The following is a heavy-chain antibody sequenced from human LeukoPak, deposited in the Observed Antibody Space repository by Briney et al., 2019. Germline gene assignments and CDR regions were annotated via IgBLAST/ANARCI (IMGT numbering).Heavy chain of an antibody. CDR3: ARERPGIAVAGTGFAY. J-gene: IGHJ4*02. V-gene: IGHV1-2*02. D-gene: IGHD6-19*01. Sequence: ASVKVSCKASRYTFTGYYMHWVRQAPGQGLEWTGWINPHSGDTNYAQKFQGRVTMTRDTSTSTAYMEVSRLTSDDTAVYYCARERPGIAVAGTGFAYWGQGTLVTVSS. CDR1: RYTFTGYY. CDR2: INPHSGDT.